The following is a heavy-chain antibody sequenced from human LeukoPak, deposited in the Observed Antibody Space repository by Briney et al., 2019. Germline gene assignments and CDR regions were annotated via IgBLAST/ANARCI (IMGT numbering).Heavy chain of an antibody. Sequence: SETLSLSPIDSGGSIFSNYPCWTRQSAGKGLEYIGRVYGSGSTDYSPSVKSQVTMSVDTSKNQFSLKLTSVTAADTAIYYCASDGARTFFDYWGQGTLVTVSS. D-gene: IGHD1-26*01. V-gene: IGHV4-4*07. CDR3: ASDGARTFFDY. CDR1: GGSIFSNY. CDR2: VYGSGST. J-gene: IGHJ4*02.